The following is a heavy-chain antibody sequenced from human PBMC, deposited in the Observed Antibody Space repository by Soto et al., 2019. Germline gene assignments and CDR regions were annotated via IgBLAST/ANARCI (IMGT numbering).Heavy chain of an antibody. CDR3: ARLFGYYYDTSGYLTV. J-gene: IGHJ4*02. CDR1: GFTFSSYA. D-gene: IGHD3-22*01. Sequence: VSLRLSCAASGFTFSSYALSWVRQAPGMGLEWVSAISGSGGTTYYADSVKGRFTISRDNSKNTLYLQMNSLRAEDTAIYYCARLFGYYYDTSGYLTVWGQGTQVTVSS. V-gene: IGHV3-23*01. CDR2: ISGSGGTT.